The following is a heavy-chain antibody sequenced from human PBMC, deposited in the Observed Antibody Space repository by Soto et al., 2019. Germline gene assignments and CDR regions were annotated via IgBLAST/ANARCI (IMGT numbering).Heavy chain of an antibody. CDR1: GGSISSSSYY. J-gene: IGHJ6*02. V-gene: IGHV4-39*01. CDR3: ASTLRVRGGYQYYGMDV. CDR2: IYYSGST. D-gene: IGHD3-10*01. Sequence: SETLSLTCTVSGGSISSSSYYWGWIRQPPGKGLEWIGSIYYSGSTYYNPSLKSRVTISVDTSKNQFSLKLSSVTAADTAVYYCASTLRVRGGYQYYGMDVWGQATTVTVSS.